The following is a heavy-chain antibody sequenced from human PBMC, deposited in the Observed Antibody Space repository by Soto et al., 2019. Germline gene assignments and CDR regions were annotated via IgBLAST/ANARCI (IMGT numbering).Heavy chain of an antibody. CDR3: ARGSPTTTPFDY. D-gene: IGHD1-1*01. CDR1: GYTFTDYY. J-gene: IGHJ4*02. CDR2: INPNNGGT. V-gene: IGHV1-2*04. Sequence: QVQLVQSGADLKKPGASVKVSCKASGYTFTDYYMHWVRQAPGQGLEWMGWINPNNGGTSYAQRFEGWVTMTRDTSISTAYMEVRRLTSADTAVYYCARGSPTTTPFDYWGQGTLVTVSS.